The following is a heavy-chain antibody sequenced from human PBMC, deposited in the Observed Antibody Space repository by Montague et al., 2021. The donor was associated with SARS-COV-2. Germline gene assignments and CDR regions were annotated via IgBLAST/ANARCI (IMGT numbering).Heavy chain of an antibody. Sequence: PLRLSCAASGFTFSNYWMNWSRQAPGKGLEWVASIKPDGSGQNYFDSVKGRFTISRDNAKKSLYLQMNSLRVDDTAVYYCARSLFSSGSFWGQGTLVTVSS. CDR1: GFTFSNYW. J-gene: IGHJ4*02. CDR2: IKPDGSGQ. D-gene: IGHD3-10*01. V-gene: IGHV3-7*01. CDR3: ARSLFSSGSF.